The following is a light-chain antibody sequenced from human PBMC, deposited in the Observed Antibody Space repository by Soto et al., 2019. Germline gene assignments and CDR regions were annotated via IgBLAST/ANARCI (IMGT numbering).Light chain of an antibody. J-gene: IGKJ1*01. CDR1: QDIKNE. Sequence: AIQMTQSPSSLSASVGDRVTITCRASQDIKNELGWYQQKPGKAPNVLIYAASTLLSGVPSRFSGAGSGTDFTLTISSLQPEAFATYYCLQDHNYPRTFGQGTRVEIK. V-gene: IGKV1-6*01. CDR2: AAS. CDR3: LQDHNYPRT.